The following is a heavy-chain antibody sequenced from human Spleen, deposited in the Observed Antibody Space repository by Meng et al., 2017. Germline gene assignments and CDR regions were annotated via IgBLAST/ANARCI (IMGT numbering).Heavy chain of an antibody. J-gene: IGHJ4*02. Sequence: GESLKISCAASGFTFRSYAMSWVRQAPGKGLERVSAISGGGGSTYYADSVKGRFTISRDNAKNSLYLQMNSLRAEDTAVYYCARGGDYAWGSYRYYFDYWGQGTLVTVSS. D-gene: IGHD3-16*02. CDR2: ISGGGGST. CDR3: ARGGDYAWGSYRYYFDY. CDR1: GFTFRSYA. V-gene: IGHV3-23*01.